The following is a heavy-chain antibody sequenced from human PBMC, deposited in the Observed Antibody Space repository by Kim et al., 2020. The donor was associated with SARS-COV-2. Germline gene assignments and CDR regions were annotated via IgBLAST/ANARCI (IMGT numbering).Heavy chain of an antibody. CDR3: VVDSSGYYNDAFDI. V-gene: IGHV3-74*01. J-gene: IGHJ3*02. Sequence: GGSLRLSCAASGFTFSSYWMHWVRQAPGKGLVWVSRINSDGSSTSYADSVKGRFTISRDNAKNTLYLQMNSLRAEDTAVYYCVVDSSGYYNDAFDIWGQGTMVTVSS. CDR2: INSDGSST. CDR1: GFTFSSYW. D-gene: IGHD3-22*01.